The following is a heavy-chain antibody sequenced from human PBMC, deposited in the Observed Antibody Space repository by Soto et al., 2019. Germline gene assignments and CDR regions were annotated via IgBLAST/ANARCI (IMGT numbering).Heavy chain of an antibody. J-gene: IGHJ4*02. CDR2: IHPSGGTT. CDR3: ARSRYNPYFDY. D-gene: IGHD1-1*01. V-gene: IGHV1-46*01. CDR1: GYTFTNYY. Sequence: QVQLVQSGAEVKKPGASVKVSCKASGYTFTNYYMHWVRQAPGQGLEWMGIIHPSGGTTVYAQKFQGRVTMTRDTSTSTDYMELTSLSSEDTAVYYCARSRYNPYFDYWGQGTLVTVSS.